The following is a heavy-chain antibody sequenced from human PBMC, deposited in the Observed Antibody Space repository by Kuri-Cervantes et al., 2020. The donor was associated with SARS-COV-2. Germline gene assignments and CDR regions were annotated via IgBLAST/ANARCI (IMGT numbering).Heavy chain of an antibody. CDR1: GGSISSYY. J-gene: IGHJ4*02. CDR3: ASLAAKYCGGDCPRLGY. Sequence: GSLRLSCTVSGGSISSYYWSWIRQPPGKGLEWIGYTYYSGSTNYNPSLKSRVTISVDTSKNQFSLKLSSVTAADTAVYYCASLAAKYCGGDCPRLGYWGQGTLVTVSS. V-gene: IGHV4-59*08. D-gene: IGHD2-21*02. CDR2: TYYSGST.